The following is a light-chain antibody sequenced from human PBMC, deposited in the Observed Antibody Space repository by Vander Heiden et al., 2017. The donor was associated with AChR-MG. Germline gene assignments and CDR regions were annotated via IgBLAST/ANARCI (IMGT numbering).Light chain of an antibody. CDR2: CVS. Sequence: QMSQSPSSLSASVRDRVTITCLAIQKIYNFLNWYQQKPGKAPKVLISCVSRLYTGVPSSFSGYRSVTDFTLTISRLQPEDFATYYCQQSDTIPLTFGGGTKVEFK. V-gene: IGKV1-39*01. J-gene: IGKJ4*01. CDR3: QQSDTIPLT. CDR1: QKIYNF.